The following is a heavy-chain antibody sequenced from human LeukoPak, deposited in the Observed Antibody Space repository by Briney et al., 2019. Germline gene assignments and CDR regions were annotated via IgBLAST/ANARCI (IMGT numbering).Heavy chain of an antibody. V-gene: IGHV4-34*01. CDR3: ARVADLPFDY. Sequence: SETLSLTCAVYGGSFSGYYWSWIRQPPGKGLEWIGEINHSGSTNYNPSLKSRVTISVDTSKNQFSLKLSSVTAADTAVYYCARVADLPFDYWGQGTLVTASS. CDR2: INHSGST. CDR1: GGSFSGYY. J-gene: IGHJ4*02.